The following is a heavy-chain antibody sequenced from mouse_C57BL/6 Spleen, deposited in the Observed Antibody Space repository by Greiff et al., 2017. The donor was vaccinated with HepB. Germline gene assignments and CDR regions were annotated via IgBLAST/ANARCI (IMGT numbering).Heavy chain of an antibody. J-gene: IGHJ2*01. Sequence: EVQVVESGTVLARPGASVKMSCKTSGYTFTSYWMHWVKQRPGQGLEWIGAIYPGNSDTSYNQKFKGKAKLTAVTSASTAYMELSSLTNEDSAVYYCTRLNFPDFYYYFDYWGQGTTLTVSS. V-gene: IGHV1-5*01. CDR2: IYPGNSDT. D-gene: IGHD1-1*01. CDR3: TRLNFPDFYYYFDY. CDR1: GYTFTSYW.